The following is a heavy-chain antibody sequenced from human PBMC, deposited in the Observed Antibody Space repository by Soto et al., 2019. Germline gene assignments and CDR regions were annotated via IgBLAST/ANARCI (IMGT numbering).Heavy chain of an antibody. Sequence: QVQLVESGGGVVQPGRSLRLSCAASGFTFSSYAMHWVRQAPGKGLEWVAVISYDGSNKYYADSVKGRFTISRDNSKNTLYLQMNSLRAEDTAVYYCARVGSSGWYEDYYYCGMDVWGQGTTVTVSS. V-gene: IGHV3-30-3*01. CDR3: ARVGSSGWYEDYYYCGMDV. J-gene: IGHJ6*02. CDR1: GFTFSSYA. CDR2: ISYDGSNK. D-gene: IGHD6-19*01.